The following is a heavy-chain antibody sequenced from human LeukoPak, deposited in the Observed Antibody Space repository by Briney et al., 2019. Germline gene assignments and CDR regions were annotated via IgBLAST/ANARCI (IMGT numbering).Heavy chain of an antibody. D-gene: IGHD1-1*01. J-gene: IGHJ5*02. V-gene: IGHV1-3*01. Sequence: ASVKVSCKASGYTFTSYAMHWVRQAPGQRLEWMGWINAGNGNTKYSQKFQGRVTITRDTSASTAYMELSSLRSEDTAVYYCATITTGTIYNWFDPWGQGTLVTVSS. CDR3: ATITTGTIYNWFDP. CDR1: GYTFTSYA. CDR2: INAGNGNT.